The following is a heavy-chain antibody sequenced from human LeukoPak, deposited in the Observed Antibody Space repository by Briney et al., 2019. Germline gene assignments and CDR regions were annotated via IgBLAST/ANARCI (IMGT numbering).Heavy chain of an antibody. Sequence: PGGSLRLSCTVSGFTVSCNSMSWVRQAPGKGLEWVSFIYSDNTHYSDSVKGRFTISRDNSKNTLYLQMNSLRAEDTAVYYCARVTHGSGTYGAFDYWGQGTLVTVSS. J-gene: IGHJ4*02. D-gene: IGHD3-10*01. CDR2: IYSDNT. CDR1: GFTVSCNS. CDR3: ARVTHGSGTYGAFDY. V-gene: IGHV3-53*01.